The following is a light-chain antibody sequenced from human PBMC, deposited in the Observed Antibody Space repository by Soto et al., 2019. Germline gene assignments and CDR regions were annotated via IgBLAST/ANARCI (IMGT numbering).Light chain of an antibody. CDR1: QSVRSTY. J-gene: IGKJ1*01. CDR3: QQYGGSPLT. V-gene: IGKV3-20*01. CDR2: GAS. Sequence: EIVLTQSPGTLSLSPGEIATLSCSASQSVRSTYLAWYQQRPGQAPRLLIYGASTRATGIPDRFSGSGSGTDFTLTISRLEPEDFAVYYCQQYGGSPLTFGQGTKVDIK.